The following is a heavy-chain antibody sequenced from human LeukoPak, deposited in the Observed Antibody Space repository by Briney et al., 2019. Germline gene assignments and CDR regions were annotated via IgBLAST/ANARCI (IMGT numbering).Heavy chain of an antibody. CDR2: IKQDGSEK. CDR3: ARGGYFPDY. CDR1: GFIFSSYW. Sequence: PGGSLRLSCAASGFIFSSYWMSWVRQAPGKGLEWVANIKQDGSEKYYVDSVKGRFTISRDNAKNSLYLQMNSLRAEDTAVYYCARGGYFPDYWGQGTLVTVSS. J-gene: IGHJ4*02. D-gene: IGHD2-2*03. V-gene: IGHV3-7*01.